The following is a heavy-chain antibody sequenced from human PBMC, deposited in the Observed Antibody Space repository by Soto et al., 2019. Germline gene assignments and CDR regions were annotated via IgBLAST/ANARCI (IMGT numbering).Heavy chain of an antibody. CDR1: GFTFSSYA. J-gene: IGHJ3*02. D-gene: IGHD2-15*01. V-gene: IGHV3-64*01. CDR3: ARGDCSGGSCCSGPDAFDI. Sequence: EVQLVESGGGLVQPGGSLRLSCAASGFTFSSYAMHWVRQAPGKGLEYVSAISSNGGSTYYANSVKGRFTISRDNSKNTLYLQMGSLRAEDMAVYYCARGDCSGGSCCSGPDAFDIWGQGTMVTVSS. CDR2: ISSNGGST.